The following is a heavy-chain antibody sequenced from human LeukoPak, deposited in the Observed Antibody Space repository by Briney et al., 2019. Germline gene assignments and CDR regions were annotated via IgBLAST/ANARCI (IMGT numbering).Heavy chain of an antibody. CDR3: ARAWFPNFYFDY. J-gene: IGHJ4*02. D-gene: IGHD3-10*01. CDR2: INHSGST. Sequence: SETLSLTCAVYGGSFSGYYWSWIRQPPGKGVEWIGEINHSGSTNYNPSLKSRVTISVDTSKNQFSLKLSSVTAADTAVYYCARAWFPNFYFDYWGQGTLVTVSS. V-gene: IGHV4-34*01. CDR1: GGSFSGYY.